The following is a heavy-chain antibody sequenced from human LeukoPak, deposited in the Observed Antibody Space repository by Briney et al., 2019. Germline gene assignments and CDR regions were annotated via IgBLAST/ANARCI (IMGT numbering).Heavy chain of an antibody. D-gene: IGHD3-16*01. CDR2: IWYDGTNT. V-gene: IGHV3-33*01. J-gene: IGHJ4*02. CDR1: GFTSSSFV. Sequence: PGGSLRLSCAASGFTSSSFVMHWVRQAPGKGLEWVALIWYDGTNTYYADSVKGRFTISRDSSKNTLYLRMNSLRTEDTAVYYCARDRGGFFDYWGQGTLVTVSS. CDR3: ARDRGGFFDY.